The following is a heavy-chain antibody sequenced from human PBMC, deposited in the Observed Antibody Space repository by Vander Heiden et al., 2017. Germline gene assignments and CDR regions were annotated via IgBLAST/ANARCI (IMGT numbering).Heavy chain of an antibody. D-gene: IGHD3-9*01. V-gene: IGHV3-33*01. Sequence: QVQLVESGGGVVQPGRALRLSCAASGFTFSSYGMHWVRQAPGKELEWVAVIWFDGTNKYYGDSVKGRFTISRDNSKNTVYLQMNSLRAEDTVVYYCARGTTGYYRGSYFDYWGQGTLVTASS. J-gene: IGHJ4*02. CDR2: IWFDGTNK. CDR3: ARGTTGYYRGSYFDY. CDR1: GFTFSSYG.